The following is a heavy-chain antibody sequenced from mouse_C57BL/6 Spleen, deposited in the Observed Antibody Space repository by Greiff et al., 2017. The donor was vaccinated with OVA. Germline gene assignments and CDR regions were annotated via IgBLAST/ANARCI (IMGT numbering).Heavy chain of an antibody. CDR2: INPNNGGT. CDR1: GYTFTDYN. V-gene: IGHV1-18*01. Sequence: VQLQQSGPELVKPGASVKIPCTASGYTFTDYNMDWVKQSHGKSLEWIGEINPNNGGTIYNQKFKGKATLTVDKSSSTAYMELRSLTSEDTAVYYCARLEGDYGGFAYWGQGTLVTVSA. J-gene: IGHJ3*01. CDR3: ARLEGDYGGFAY. D-gene: IGHD2-4*01.